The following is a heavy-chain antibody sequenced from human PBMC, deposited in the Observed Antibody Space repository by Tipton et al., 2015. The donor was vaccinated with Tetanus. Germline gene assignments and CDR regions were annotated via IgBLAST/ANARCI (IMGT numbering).Heavy chain of an antibody. CDR2: FHHSGST. CDR3: ARDRAPPSSWYFDL. D-gene: IGHD3-10*01. V-gene: IGHV4-31*03. J-gene: IGHJ2*01. CDR1: GGSISSGDYF. Sequence: TLSLTCSVSGGSISSGDYFWSWIRQLPGKGLECLGNFHHSGSTYYDPSLKSRVTISTDTSKNQFSLRLSSVTAADTAVYYCARDRAPPSSWYFDLWGRGTLVTVSS.